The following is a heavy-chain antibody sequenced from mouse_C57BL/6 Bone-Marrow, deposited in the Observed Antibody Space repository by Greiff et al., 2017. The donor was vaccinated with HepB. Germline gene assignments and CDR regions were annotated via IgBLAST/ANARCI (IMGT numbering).Heavy chain of an antibody. V-gene: IGHV5-12*01. D-gene: IGHD1-1*01. Sequence: EVQLVESGGGLVQPGGSLKLSCAASGFTFSDYYMYWVRQTPEKRLEWVAYISNGGGSTYYPATVKGRFTISRDNAKNTLYLQMSRLKSEDTAMYYCARQRYYAWFAYWGQGTLVTVSA. CDR2: ISNGGGST. CDR1: GFTFSDYY. CDR3: ARQRYYAWFAY. J-gene: IGHJ3*01.